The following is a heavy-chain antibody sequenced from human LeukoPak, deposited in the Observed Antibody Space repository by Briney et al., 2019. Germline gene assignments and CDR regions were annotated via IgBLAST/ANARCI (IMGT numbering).Heavy chain of an antibody. D-gene: IGHD1-14*01. J-gene: IGHJ4*02. CDR3: AGTGSFDY. Sequence: SETLSFTCTVSGGSISSGGYSWSWIRQPPGKGLEWIGYIYSSGTTYSNPSLKSRVTISVDTSKNQFSLKLSSVTAADTAVYYCAGTGSFDYWGQGTLVTVSS. V-gene: IGHV4-30-4*07. CDR2: IYSSGTT. CDR1: GGSISSGGYS.